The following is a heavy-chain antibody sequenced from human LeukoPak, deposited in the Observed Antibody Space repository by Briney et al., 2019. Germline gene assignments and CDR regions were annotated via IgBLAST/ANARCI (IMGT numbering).Heavy chain of an antibody. J-gene: IGHJ4*02. CDR1: GYTFIDYT. CDR2: INGGSGNT. CDR3: ANPRYDSSGYYYVD. V-gene: IGHV1-3*01. Sequence: ASVKVSCKASGYTFIDYTMYCLRQAPGQRLDWMGWINGGSGNTKYSPEFQGRVTITRDTSASTGYMELSSLRSEDTAVYYCANPRYDSSGYYYVDWGQGTLVTVSS. D-gene: IGHD3-22*01.